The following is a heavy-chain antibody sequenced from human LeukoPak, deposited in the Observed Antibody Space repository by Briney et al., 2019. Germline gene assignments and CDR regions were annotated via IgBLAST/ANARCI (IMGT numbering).Heavy chain of an antibody. Sequence: ASVTVSCKASGYTFTSYGISWVRQAPGQGLEWMGWISAYNGNTNYAQKLQGRVTMTTDTSTSTAYMELRSLRSDDTAVYYCARDALTRLPEGMNWFDPWGQGTLVTVSS. CDR2: ISAYNGNT. CDR1: GYTFTSYG. V-gene: IGHV1-18*01. J-gene: IGHJ5*02. CDR3: ARDALTRLPEGMNWFDP. D-gene: IGHD4-11*01.